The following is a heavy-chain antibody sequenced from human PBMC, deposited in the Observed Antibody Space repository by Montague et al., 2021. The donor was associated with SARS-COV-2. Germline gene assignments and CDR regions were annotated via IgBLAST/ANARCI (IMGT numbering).Heavy chain of an antibody. Sequence: SLRLSCAASGFTSGDYQMTWVRQAPGKGLQWVANINQDETAKTYLDSVKGLFTISRDNAKNSLILQMNSLKDEDTAVYYCARSPRGSGTGWLDYWGQETLVTVSS. CDR2: INQDETAK. D-gene: IGHD3/OR15-3a*01. V-gene: IGHV3-7*01. J-gene: IGHJ4*02. CDR1: GFTSGDYQ. CDR3: ARSPRGSGTGWLDY.